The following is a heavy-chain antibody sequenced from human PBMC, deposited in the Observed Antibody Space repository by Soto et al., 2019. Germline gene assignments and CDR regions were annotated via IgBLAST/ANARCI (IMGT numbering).Heavy chain of an antibody. V-gene: IGHV4-34*01. CDR2: INHSGST. Sequence: QVQLQQWGAGLLKPSETLSLTCAVYGGSFSGYYWSWIRQPPGKGLEWIGEINHSGSTNYNPSLKSRVTISVDTSKNQFSLKLSSVTAADTAVYYCARVRRITFRGVSGMDVWGKGTTVTVSS. J-gene: IGHJ6*03. CDR1: GGSFSGYY. D-gene: IGHD3-16*01. CDR3: ARVRRITFRGVSGMDV.